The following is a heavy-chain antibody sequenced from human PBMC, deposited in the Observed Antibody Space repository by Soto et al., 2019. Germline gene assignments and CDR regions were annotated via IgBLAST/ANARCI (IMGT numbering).Heavy chain of an antibody. J-gene: IGHJ2*01. Sequence: PSETLSVTCTFSVGSISSYYWSWIRQPPGKGLEWIGYIYYTGNTNYNPSLKSRVTMSVDTSKNQFSLKLRSVTAADTAVYHCARHHPNSYVPGYRYYDLWGRGTMVTVSS. CDR1: VGSISSYY. D-gene: IGHD2-21*02. V-gene: IGHV4-59*01. CDR2: IYYTGNT. CDR3: ARHHPNSYVPGYRYYDL.